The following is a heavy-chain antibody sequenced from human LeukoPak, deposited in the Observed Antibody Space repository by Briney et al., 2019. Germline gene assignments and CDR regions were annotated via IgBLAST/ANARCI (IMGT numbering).Heavy chain of an antibody. CDR3: AREQFSHTSNYFDN. D-gene: IGHD5-24*01. CDR1: GFMFDDYA. V-gene: IGHV3-43*02. Sequence: GGSLRLSSAASGFMFDDYAMHSVRQVPGGGLEWVSLISGDGVSSLYADSVRGRFTISRYNNNNSLSLQMYSLTNEDTAFYYCAREQFSHTSNYFDNWGQGILVTVSS. J-gene: IGHJ4*02. CDR2: ISGDGVSS.